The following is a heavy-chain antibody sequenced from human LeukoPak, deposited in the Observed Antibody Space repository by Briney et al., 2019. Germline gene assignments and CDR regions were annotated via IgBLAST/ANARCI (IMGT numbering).Heavy chain of an antibody. Sequence: GGSLRLSCAASGFTFSSYEMNWVRQAPGKGLEWVSCISRSGSSIYYADSVRGRFTISRDNTKNSLYLQMNSLRAEDTAVYYCARDPSGSYYSTFDYWGQGTLVTVSS. CDR3: ARDPSGSYYSTFDY. CDR1: GFTFSSYE. D-gene: IGHD1-26*01. J-gene: IGHJ4*02. CDR2: ISRSGSSI. V-gene: IGHV3-48*03.